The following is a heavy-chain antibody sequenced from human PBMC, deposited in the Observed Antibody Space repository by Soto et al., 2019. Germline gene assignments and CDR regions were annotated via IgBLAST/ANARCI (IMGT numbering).Heavy chain of an antibody. CDR2: IRGGGGDT. Sequence: GGSLRLSCAASGLTFRSTAMSWVRQAPGKGLEWVSSIRGGGGDTSYADSVKGRFTMSRDKSKSMLYLQMNSLRAEDTAVYYCAKLVNSDSDYWGQGTLVTVSS. J-gene: IGHJ4*02. D-gene: IGHD3-16*02. CDR1: GLTFRSTA. V-gene: IGHV3-23*01. CDR3: AKLVNSDSDY.